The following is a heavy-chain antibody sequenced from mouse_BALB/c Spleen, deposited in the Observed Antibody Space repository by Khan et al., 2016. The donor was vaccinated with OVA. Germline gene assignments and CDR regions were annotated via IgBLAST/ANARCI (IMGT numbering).Heavy chain of an antibody. CDR3: ASHLTGSFAY. CDR1: GFTFSAYS. J-gene: IGHJ3*01. V-gene: IGHV5-6*01. Sequence: EVMLVESGGDLMKPGGSLKLSCAASGFTFSAYSMSWVRQTPDQRLEWVASINSDGYYTYYPDSVQGRFTISRNNAKNTLSLQMNSLKSEDTAIYYCASHLTGSFAYWGQGTLVTVAA. CDR2: INSDGYYT. D-gene: IGHD4-1*01.